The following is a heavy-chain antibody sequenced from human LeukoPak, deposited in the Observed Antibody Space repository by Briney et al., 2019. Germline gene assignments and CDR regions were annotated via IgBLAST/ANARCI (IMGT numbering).Heavy chain of an antibody. CDR3: ARRAHEKLATFDI. CDR1: GYSFTNYW. D-gene: IGHD6-6*01. CDR2: IYPGDSDT. J-gene: IGHJ3*02. V-gene: IGHV5-51*01. Sequence: GESLKISCQGFGYSFTNYWIGWVRQMPGKGLEWMGNIYPGDSDTRYSPSFQGQVTISADKSISTAYLQWSSLKASDSAMYYCARRAHEKLATFDIWGQGTMVTVSS.